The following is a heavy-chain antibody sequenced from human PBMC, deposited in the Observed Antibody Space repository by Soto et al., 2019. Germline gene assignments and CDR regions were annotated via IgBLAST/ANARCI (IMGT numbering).Heavy chain of an antibody. D-gene: IGHD6-6*01. Sequence: VKVSCKASGGTFSSYAISWVRQAPGQGLEWMGGIIAFIGKANYAQKFQGRVTMTTDTSTSTAYMELRSLRSDDTAVYYCARVRQLDGYYYYFMDVWGKGTTVTVSS. CDR3: ARVRQLDGYYYYFMDV. CDR1: GGTFSSYA. V-gene: IGHV1-69*05. CDR2: IIAFIGKA. J-gene: IGHJ6*03.